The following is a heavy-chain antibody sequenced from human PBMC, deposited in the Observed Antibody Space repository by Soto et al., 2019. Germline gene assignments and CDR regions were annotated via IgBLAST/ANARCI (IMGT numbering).Heavy chain of an antibody. D-gene: IGHD5-18*01. J-gene: IGHJ5*02. CDR1: GGSFSGYY. Sequence: PSETLSITCAVYGGSFSGYYWSWIRQPPEKGLEWIGEIYYRGSTNYNPSLKSRVTMSVDTSKNQFSLKLSSVTAADTALYYCARWGVDTAMVTEWFDPWGQGTLVTVSS. V-gene: IGHV4-34*01. CDR3: ARWGVDTAMVTEWFDP. CDR2: IYYRGST.